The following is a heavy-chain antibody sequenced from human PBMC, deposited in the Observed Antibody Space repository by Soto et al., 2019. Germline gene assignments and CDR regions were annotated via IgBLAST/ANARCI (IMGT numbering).Heavy chain of an antibody. CDR1: GDSINSNYC. V-gene: IGHV4-4*02. D-gene: IGHD2-15*01. J-gene: IGHJ6*02. CDR3: ARHLTYCSAGSCYSDFPYYGMDV. Sequence: SETLSLTCAVSGDSINSNYCWTWVRQPPGKGLEWIAEIYYSGGTSYNPSLKSRVTISMDKSKNQFSLNLTSVTAADTAVYYCARHLTYCSAGSCYSDFPYYGMDVWGQGTTVTVSS. CDR2: IYYSGGT.